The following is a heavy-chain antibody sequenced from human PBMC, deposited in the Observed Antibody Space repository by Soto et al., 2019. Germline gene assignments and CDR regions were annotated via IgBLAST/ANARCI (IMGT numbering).Heavy chain of an antibody. CDR2: IYYSGST. CDR1: GGSISSSSYY. V-gene: IGHV4-39*07. Sequence: SETMSLTSTVAGGSISSSSYYWGWIRQPPGKGLEWIGSIYYSGSTYHNPSLKSRVTISVDTSKNQFSLKLTSVTAADTAVYYCARDKITGLFDYWGQGTLVTVSS. D-gene: IGHD2-8*02. J-gene: IGHJ4*02. CDR3: ARDKITGLFDY.